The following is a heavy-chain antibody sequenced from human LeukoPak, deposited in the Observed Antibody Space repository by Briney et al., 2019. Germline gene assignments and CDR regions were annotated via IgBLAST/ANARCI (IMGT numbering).Heavy chain of an antibody. D-gene: IGHD2-8*02. CDR2: IKSKTDGGTT. J-gene: IGHJ4*02. V-gene: IGHV3-15*01. CDR3: RGTGSSVVDS. Sequence: GGSLRLSCAASGFTFSSYGMHWVRQAPGKGLEWVGRIKSKTDGGTTDYAAPVKGRFTISRDDSKNTLYLQMNSLKTEDTAVYYCRGTGSSVVDSWGQGTLVTVSS. CDR1: GFTFSSYG.